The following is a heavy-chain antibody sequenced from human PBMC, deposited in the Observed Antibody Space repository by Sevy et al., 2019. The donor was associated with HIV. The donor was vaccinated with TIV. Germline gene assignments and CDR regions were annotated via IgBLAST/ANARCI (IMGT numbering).Heavy chain of an antibody. CDR2: IKSKTDGGTT. Sequence: GGSLRLSCAASGFTFSNAWMSWVRQAPGKGLEWVGRIKSKTDGGTTDYAAPVEGRFTISRDDSKNTLYLQMNSLKTEDTAVYYCTRTTVVTIVAYWGQGTLVTVSS. CDR3: TRTTVVTIVAY. J-gene: IGHJ4*02. CDR1: GFTFSNAW. V-gene: IGHV3-15*01. D-gene: IGHD4-17*01.